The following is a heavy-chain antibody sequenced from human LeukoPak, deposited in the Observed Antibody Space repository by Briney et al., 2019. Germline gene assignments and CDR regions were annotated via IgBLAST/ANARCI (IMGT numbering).Heavy chain of an antibody. D-gene: IGHD6-13*01. J-gene: IGHJ4*02. CDR3: ARDSSSWYGLAYYFDY. V-gene: IGHV1-69*05. CDR2: IIPIFGTA. Sequence: ASVKVSCKASGGTFSSYAISWVRQAPGQGLEWMGGIIPIFGTADYAQKFQGRVTITTDESTSTAYMELSSLRSEDTAVYYCARDSSSWYGLAYYFDYWGQGTLVTVSS. CDR1: GGTFSSYA.